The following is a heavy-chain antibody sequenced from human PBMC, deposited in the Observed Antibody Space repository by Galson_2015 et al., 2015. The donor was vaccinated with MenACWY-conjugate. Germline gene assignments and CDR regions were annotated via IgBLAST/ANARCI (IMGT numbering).Heavy chain of an antibody. CDR1: GFSFSSHW. J-gene: IGHJ4*02. CDR3: ARPFGVATDFDS. Sequence: SLRLSCEASGFSFSSHWMHWVRQAPGKGLVWVSGIRADGSTTSYANSVKGRFNISRDNAKNTLYLQMNSLRAEDTAVYYCARPFGVATDFDSWGQGTLFSVSS. V-gene: IGHV3-74*01. D-gene: IGHD3-3*01. CDR2: IRADGSTT.